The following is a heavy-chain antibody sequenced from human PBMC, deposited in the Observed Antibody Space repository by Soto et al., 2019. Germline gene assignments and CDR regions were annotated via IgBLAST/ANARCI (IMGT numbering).Heavy chain of an antibody. CDR2: ISSSSSTI. V-gene: IGHV3-48*01. CDR1: GFTFSSYS. CDR3: ARDAPPDDY. J-gene: IGHJ4*02. Sequence: GGSLSLSCAASGFTFSSYSMNWVRQAPGRGLEWVSYISSSSSTIYYADSVKGRFTISRDNAKNSLYLQMNSLRAEDTAVYYCARDAPPDDYWGQGTLVTVSS.